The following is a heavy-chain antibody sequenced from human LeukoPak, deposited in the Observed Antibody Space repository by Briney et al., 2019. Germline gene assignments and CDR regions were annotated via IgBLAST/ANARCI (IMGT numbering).Heavy chain of an antibody. J-gene: IGHJ3*02. CDR2: IYYSGST. CDR3: GRDLTMVRGSHAFDI. Sequence: SETLSLTCTVSGGSISRYYWSWIRQPPGKGREGIGYIYYSGSTNYNPSLKSRVTISVDTSKNQFSLKLSSVTAADTAVYYCGRDLTMVRGSHAFDIWGQGTMVTVSS. V-gene: IGHV4-59*01. CDR1: GGSISRYY. D-gene: IGHD3-10*01.